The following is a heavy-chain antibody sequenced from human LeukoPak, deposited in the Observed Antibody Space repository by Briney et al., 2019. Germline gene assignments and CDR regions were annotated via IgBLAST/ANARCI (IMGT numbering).Heavy chain of an antibody. V-gene: IGHV3-30-3*01. CDR1: GFTFSSYA. Sequence: GGSLRLSCAASGFTFSSYAMHWVRQAPGKGLEWVTVISYDGSNKYYADSVKGRFTISRDNSKNTLYLQTNSLRAEDTAVYYCARAPYGDYDGYWGQGTLVTVSS. J-gene: IGHJ4*02. D-gene: IGHD4-17*01. CDR2: ISYDGSNK. CDR3: ARAPYGDYDGY.